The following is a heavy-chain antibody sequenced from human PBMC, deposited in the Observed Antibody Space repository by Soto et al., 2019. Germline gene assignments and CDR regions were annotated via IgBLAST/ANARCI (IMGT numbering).Heavy chain of an antibody. CDR3: AKDSSGWHFDY. D-gene: IGHD6-19*01. V-gene: IGHV3-30*18. Sequence: PGGSLRLSCAASGFTFSSYGMHWVRQAPGKGLEWVAVISYDGSNKYYADSVKGRFTISRDNSKNTLYLQMNSLRAEDTAVYYCAKDSSGWHFDYWGQGTLVTVSS. J-gene: IGHJ4*02. CDR2: ISYDGSNK. CDR1: GFTFSSYG.